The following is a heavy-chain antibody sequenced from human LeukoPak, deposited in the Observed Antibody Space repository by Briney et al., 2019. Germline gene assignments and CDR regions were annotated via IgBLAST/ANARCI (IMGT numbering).Heavy chain of an antibody. J-gene: IGHJ6*02. CDR2: ISYDGSNK. CDR1: GFTFSSYG. V-gene: IGHV3-30*03. Sequence: GGSLRPSCAAYGFTFSSYGMHWVRQAPGKGLEWVAVISYDGSNKYYADSVKGRFTISRDNSKNTLYLQMNSLRAEDTAVYYCAIIHGLDCSSTSCSGYGMDVWGQGTTVTVSS. CDR3: AIIHGLDCSSTSCSGYGMDV. D-gene: IGHD2-2*01.